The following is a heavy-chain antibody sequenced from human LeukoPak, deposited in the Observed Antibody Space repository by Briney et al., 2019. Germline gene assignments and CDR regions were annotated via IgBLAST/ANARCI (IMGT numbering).Heavy chain of an antibody. Sequence: TSGTLSLTCAVYGGSFSGYYWSWIRQPPGKGLEWIGEINHSGSTNYNPSLKSRVTISVDTSKNQFSLKLSSVTAADTAVYYCARGSDSPYDYVNKDYWGQGTLVTVSS. V-gene: IGHV4-34*01. J-gene: IGHJ4*02. CDR3: ARGSDSPYDYVNKDY. CDR2: INHSGST. D-gene: IGHD3-16*01. CDR1: GGSFSGYY.